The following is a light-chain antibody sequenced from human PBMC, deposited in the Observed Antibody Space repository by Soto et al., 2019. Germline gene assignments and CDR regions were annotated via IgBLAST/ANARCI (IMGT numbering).Light chain of an antibody. J-gene: IGKJ3*01. Sequence: EIVLTQSPGTLSLSPGERVTLSCRASQSVSSSYLAWYQQSPGQAPRLLIYGASSRATGIPDRFSGSGSGTDFTLTISRLEPEDFAVYYCQQYGSSPFTFGPGTKVDI. CDR3: QQYGSSPFT. CDR2: GAS. V-gene: IGKV3-20*01. CDR1: QSVSSSY.